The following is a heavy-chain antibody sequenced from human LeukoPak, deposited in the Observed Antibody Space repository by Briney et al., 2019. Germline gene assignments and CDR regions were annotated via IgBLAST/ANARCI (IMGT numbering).Heavy chain of an antibody. CDR1: GGSITSRSNY. J-gene: IGHJ5*02. CDR3: ASALWFGELELDP. V-gene: IGHV4-39*01. D-gene: IGHD3-10*01. CDR2: INYSGST. Sequence: PSETLSLTCTVSGGSITSRSNYWGWIRQPPGKGLEWIGSINYSGSTYYNPSLKSRVTISVDTSKNQFSMKLSSVTAADTAVYYCASALWFGELELDPWGQGTLVTVSS.